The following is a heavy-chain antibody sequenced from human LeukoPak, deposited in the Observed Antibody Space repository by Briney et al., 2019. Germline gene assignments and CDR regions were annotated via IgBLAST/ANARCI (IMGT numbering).Heavy chain of an antibody. Sequence: SETLSLTCAVYGGSFSGYYWSWIRQPPGKGLEWLGEINHRGNTNYNPSLKSRVTISVDTSKNQFSLTLSSVTAADTAPYYCAKGATRSRYCSTTSCYKWFDPSGQGTPVTVSS. D-gene: IGHD2-2*01. J-gene: IGHJ5*02. CDR1: GGSFSGYY. V-gene: IGHV4-34*01. CDR3: AKGATRSRYCSTTSCYKWFDP. CDR2: INHRGNT.